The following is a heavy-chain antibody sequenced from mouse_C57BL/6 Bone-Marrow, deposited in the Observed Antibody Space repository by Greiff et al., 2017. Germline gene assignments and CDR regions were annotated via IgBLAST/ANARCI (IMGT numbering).Heavy chain of an antibody. J-gene: IGHJ1*03. Sequence: EVQVVESGGGLVKPGGSLKLSCAASGFTFSSYAMSWVRQTPEKRLEWVATISDGGSYTYYPDNVKGRFTISRDTAKNNLYLQMSHLKSEDTAMYYCARDPHYYGSSYVDWYFDVWGTGTTVTVSS. V-gene: IGHV5-4*01. CDR2: ISDGGSYT. D-gene: IGHD1-1*01. CDR3: ARDPHYYGSSYVDWYFDV. CDR1: GFTFSSYA.